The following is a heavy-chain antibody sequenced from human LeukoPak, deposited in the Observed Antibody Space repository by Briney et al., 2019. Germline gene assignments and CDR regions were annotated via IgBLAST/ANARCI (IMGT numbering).Heavy chain of an antibody. Sequence: GASVKVSCTASGYTFTRYGISWVRQAPGQGLEWMGWISAYNGNTNYAQKLQGRVTMTTDTSTSTAYMELRSLRSDDTAVYYCARDGLYCSGGSCPGLRYWGQGTLVTVSS. CDR3: ARDGLYCSGGSCPGLRY. J-gene: IGHJ4*02. D-gene: IGHD2-15*01. V-gene: IGHV1-18*01. CDR2: ISAYNGNT. CDR1: GYTFTRYG.